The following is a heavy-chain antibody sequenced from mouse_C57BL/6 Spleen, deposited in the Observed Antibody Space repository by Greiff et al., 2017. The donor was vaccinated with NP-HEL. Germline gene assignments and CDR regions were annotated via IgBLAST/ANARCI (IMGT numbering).Heavy chain of an antibody. V-gene: IGHV1-62-2*01. CDR2: FYPGSGSI. Sequence: VQLQQSGAELVKPGASVKLSCKASGYTFTEYTIHWVKQRSGQGLEWIGWFYPGSGSIKYNEKFKDKAPLTADKSSSTVYMELSRLTSEDSAVYFGARHENYGYDRGAWFAYWGQGTLVTVSA. CDR1: GYTFTEYT. J-gene: IGHJ3*01. CDR3: ARHENYGYDRGAWFAY. D-gene: IGHD2-2*01.